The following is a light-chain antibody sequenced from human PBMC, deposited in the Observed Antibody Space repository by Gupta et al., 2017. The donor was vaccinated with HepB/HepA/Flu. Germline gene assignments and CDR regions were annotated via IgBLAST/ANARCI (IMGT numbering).Light chain of an antibody. CDR3: MQAIRSPHT. CDR2: LGS. CDR1: QSLLYRNGYND. V-gene: IGKV2-28*01. J-gene: IGKJ2*01. Sequence: DIVLPPSPLSLPVTPGEPASISCRSSQSLLYRNGYNDLEWYLQKPGKSPQLLIYLGSSRASGVPDRFSGSGSGTDFTLKISRVESEDVGVYYCMQAIRSPHTFGQGTKLEIK.